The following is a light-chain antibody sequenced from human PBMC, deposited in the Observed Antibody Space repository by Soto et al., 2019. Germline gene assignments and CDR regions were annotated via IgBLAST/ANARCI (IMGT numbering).Light chain of an antibody. CDR1: QSINIF. CDR2: GAS. Sequence: DIQMTQSPSSLSASVGDRVTIACRASQSINIFLNWYQQKPGKAPKLLIYGASSLQSGVPSRFSGAGSGTAVNLSITSLQPEDFGTYYCQQSSGGPPFTFGPGTTVDIK. J-gene: IGKJ3*01. V-gene: IGKV1-39*01. CDR3: QQSSGGPPFT.